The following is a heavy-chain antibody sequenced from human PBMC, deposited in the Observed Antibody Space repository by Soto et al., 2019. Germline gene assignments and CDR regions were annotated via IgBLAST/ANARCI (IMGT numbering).Heavy chain of an antibody. CDR3: ARGTVRDHDFGDH. CDR1: GFTFSSYW. V-gene: IGHV3-74*01. CDR2: ISSDGSST. D-gene: IGHD4-17*01. Sequence: EVQLVESGGDLVQPGGSLRLSCLASGFTFSSYWMHWVRQVPGKGLVWVSRISSDGSSTSYADSVRGRFIISRDNAKNTLYLQVNSLRVDDTAVYYCARGTVRDHDFGDHWGQGTLVAVSS. J-gene: IGHJ4*02.